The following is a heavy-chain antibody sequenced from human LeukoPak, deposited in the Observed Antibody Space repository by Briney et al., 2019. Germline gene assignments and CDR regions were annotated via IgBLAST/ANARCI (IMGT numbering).Heavy chain of an antibody. V-gene: IGHV7-4-1*02. CDR1: GYTFTSYA. CDR2: INTNIGNP. D-gene: IGHD5-24*01. J-gene: IGHJ4*02. Sequence: ASVKVSCKASGYTFTSYAMTWVRRAPGQGLEWMGWINTNIGNPTYGQGFTGRFVFSLDTSVSTAYLQISSLKAEDTAVYYCARVRDGYNPRLRILEYYFDYWGLGTLVTVSS. CDR3: ARVRDGYNPRLRILEYYFDY.